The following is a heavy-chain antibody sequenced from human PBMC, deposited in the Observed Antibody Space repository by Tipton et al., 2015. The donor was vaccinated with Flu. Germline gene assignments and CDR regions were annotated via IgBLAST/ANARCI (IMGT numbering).Heavy chain of an antibody. J-gene: IGHJ3*02. CDR3: ARDTTTRPRVFDI. CDR1: GGSISSYY. Sequence: TLSLTCTVSGGSISSYYWSWIRQPAGKGLEWIGRIYTSGTTSYNPSLKSRLTVSLDTSKIHFSLRLTSVTAADTGVYFCARDTTTRPRVFDIWGQGTMVAVSP. D-gene: IGHD1-1*01. CDR2: IYTSGTT. V-gene: IGHV4-4*07.